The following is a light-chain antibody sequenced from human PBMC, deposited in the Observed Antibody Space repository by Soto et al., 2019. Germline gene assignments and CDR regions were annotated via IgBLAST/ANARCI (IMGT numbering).Light chain of an antibody. CDR2: GAS. CDR3: QHYGGAPLT. CDR1: QSVSNNY. V-gene: IGKV3-20*01. Sequence: EIVLPQSPGTLSLSPGESATLSCRASQSVSNNYLAWYQQKPGQAPRLLIYGASTRATGVPARFSGSGSGTEFTLTISSLQSEDFAVYYCQHYGGAPLTFGQGTRLEIK. J-gene: IGKJ5*01.